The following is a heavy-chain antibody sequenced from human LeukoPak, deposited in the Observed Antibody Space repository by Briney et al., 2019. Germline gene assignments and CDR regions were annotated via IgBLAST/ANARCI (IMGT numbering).Heavy chain of an antibody. D-gene: IGHD3-3*01. CDR3: ASSLDFWSGYQH. CDR1: GGSVSSGSYY. Sequence: PSETLSLTCTVSGGSVSSGSYYWSWIRQPPGKGLEWIGYIYYSGSTNYNPSLKSRVTISVDTSKNQFSLKPSSVTAADTAVYYCASSLDFWSGYQHWGQGTLVTVSS. J-gene: IGHJ1*01. CDR2: IYYSGST. V-gene: IGHV4-61*01.